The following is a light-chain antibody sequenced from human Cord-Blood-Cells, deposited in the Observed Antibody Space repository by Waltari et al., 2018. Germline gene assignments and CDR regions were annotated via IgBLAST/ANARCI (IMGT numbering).Light chain of an antibody. V-gene: IGLV2-23*02. J-gene: IGLJ2*01. CDR3: CSYAGSSTVV. Sequence: QSALTQPASVSGSPGQSNTISCTGTSSDVGSYNLVSWYQQHPGKAPKLMIYEVSKRPSGFSNRFSGSKSGNTASLTISGLQAEDEADYYCCSYAGSSTVVFGGGTKLTVL. CDR2: EVS. CDR1: SSDVGSYNL.